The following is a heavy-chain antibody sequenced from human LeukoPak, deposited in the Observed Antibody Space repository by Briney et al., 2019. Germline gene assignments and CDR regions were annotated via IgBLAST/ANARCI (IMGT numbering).Heavy chain of an antibody. V-gene: IGHV5-51*01. Sequence: GESLKISCKGSGYSFTSYWIGWVRQMPGKGLEWMGIIYPGDSDTRYSPSFQGQVTISADKSISTAYLQWSSLKASDTAMYYCARWVPNYCSSTSCKKYSYFDYWGQGTLVTVSS. J-gene: IGHJ4*02. CDR1: GYSFTSYW. CDR3: ARWVPNYCSSTSCKKYSYFDY. D-gene: IGHD2-2*01. CDR2: IYPGDSDT.